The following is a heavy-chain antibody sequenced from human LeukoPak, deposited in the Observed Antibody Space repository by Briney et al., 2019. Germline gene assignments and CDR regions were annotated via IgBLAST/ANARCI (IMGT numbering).Heavy chain of an antibody. Sequence: PGGPLGLSWAASGFTFSSYSMNWVRQAPGKGLEWVSSIGGSSSYLYYADSLKGRFTISRDNAKNSLYLQMNSLRAEDTAVYYCAREIDEGFDYWGQGTLVTVSS. CDR1: GFTFSSYS. V-gene: IGHV3-21*01. CDR2: IGGSSSYL. J-gene: IGHJ4*02. CDR3: AREIDEGFDY.